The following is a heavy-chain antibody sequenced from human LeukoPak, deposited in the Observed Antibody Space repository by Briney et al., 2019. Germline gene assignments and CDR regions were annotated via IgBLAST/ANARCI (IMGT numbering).Heavy chain of an antibody. CDR2: IYYTGTI. CDR3: ARHEPRNSPFDY. D-gene: IGHD1-14*01. Sequence: SETLSLTCAVSGASISRSTYYWDWTRQTQGKGLEWIASIYYTGTIVYNPSLESRVTMSVDMSKNHFSLKLRSVTAADTAVYYCARHEPRNSPFDYWGQGTLVTVSS. J-gene: IGHJ4*02. CDR1: GASISRSTYY. V-gene: IGHV4-39*01.